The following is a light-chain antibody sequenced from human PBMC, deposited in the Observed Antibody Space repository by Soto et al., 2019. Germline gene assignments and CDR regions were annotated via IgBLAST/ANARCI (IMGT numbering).Light chain of an antibody. CDR3: AAWDGSLSAVV. CDR2: LNT. CDR1: RSNIGTYT. Sequence: QSLLTQSPSASGTPGQTVTISCSGSRSNIGTYTVNWYQHLPGTAPTLLIYLNTQRPSGVPDRFSGSKSGTSASLAISGLQSKDEADYYCAAWDGSLSAVVFGGGTKVTVL. V-gene: IGLV1-44*01. J-gene: IGLJ3*02.